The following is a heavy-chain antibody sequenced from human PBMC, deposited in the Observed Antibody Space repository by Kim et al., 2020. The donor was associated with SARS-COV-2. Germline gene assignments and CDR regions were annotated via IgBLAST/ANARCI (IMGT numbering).Heavy chain of an antibody. CDR3: ARDHRGLFDY. D-gene: IGHD2-21*02. Sequence: EKYYVDSVKGRFNITRDNAKNSLYLQMSSLRAEDAAVYYCARDHRGLFDYWGQGTLVTVSS. J-gene: IGHJ4*02. CDR2: EK. V-gene: IGHV3-7*03.